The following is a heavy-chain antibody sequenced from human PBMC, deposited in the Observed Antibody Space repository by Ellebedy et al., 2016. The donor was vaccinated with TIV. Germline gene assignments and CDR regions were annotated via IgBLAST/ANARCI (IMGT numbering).Heavy chain of an antibody. CDR1: GFTFSSYS. CDR3: ATERRSNGLYYFDY. Sequence: GGSLRLSCAASGFTFSSYSMNWVRQAPGKGLEWVSYISSTSSIIEYAGSVKGRFTISRDNAKNSLYLQMSSLRDEDTAVYYCATERRSNGLYYFDYWGQGTLVTVSS. J-gene: IGHJ4*02. V-gene: IGHV3-48*02. CDR2: ISSTSSII. D-gene: IGHD1-14*01.